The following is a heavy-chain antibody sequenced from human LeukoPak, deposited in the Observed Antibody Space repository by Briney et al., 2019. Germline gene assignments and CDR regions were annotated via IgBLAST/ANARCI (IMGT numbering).Heavy chain of an antibody. J-gene: IGHJ4*02. Sequence: SETLSLTCTVSGGSISSYYWSWIRQPPGKGLEWIGYIYYSGSTNYNPSLKSRVTISVDTSKNQFSLKLSSVTAADPAVYYCARRGVLQSLDYWGQGTRVTVPS. CDR2: IYYSGST. CDR3: ARRGVLQSLDY. CDR1: GGSISSYY. V-gene: IGHV4-59*08. D-gene: IGHD3-10*01.